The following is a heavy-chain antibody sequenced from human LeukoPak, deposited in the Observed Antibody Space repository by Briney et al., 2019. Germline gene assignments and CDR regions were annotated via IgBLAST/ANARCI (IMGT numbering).Heavy chain of an antibody. Sequence: ASVKVSCKASGYTFTGYYMHWVRQAPGQGLEWMGWINPNSGGTNYAQKFQGRVTMTRDTSISTAYMELSRLRSDDTAVYYCARDTGYCSGGSCYGSWFDPWGQGTLVTVSS. J-gene: IGHJ5*02. V-gene: IGHV1-2*02. CDR2: INPNSGGT. D-gene: IGHD2-15*01. CDR3: ARDTGYCSGGSCYGSWFDP. CDR1: GYTFTGYY.